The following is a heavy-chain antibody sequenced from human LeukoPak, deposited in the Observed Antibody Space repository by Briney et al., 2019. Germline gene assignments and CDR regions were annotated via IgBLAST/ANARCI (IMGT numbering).Heavy chain of an antibody. V-gene: IGHV3-66*01. CDR2: IYTGGST. CDR3: ARAAYLSAMDV. Sequence: GGSLRLSCEASGFIVSANYMSWVRQAPGGGLEGVSVIYTGGSTQYADSVKGRFSISRDNSKNTLYLQMSSLRAEDTAVYYCARAAYLSAMDVWGQGTTVTVSS. J-gene: IGHJ6*02. D-gene: IGHD2-21*01. CDR1: GFIVSANY.